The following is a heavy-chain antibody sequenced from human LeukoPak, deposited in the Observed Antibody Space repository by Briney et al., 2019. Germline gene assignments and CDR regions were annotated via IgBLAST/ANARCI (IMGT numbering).Heavy chain of an antibody. V-gene: IGHV4-59*01. CDR1: GGSISCYY. CDR2: IYYSGST. D-gene: IGHD6-6*01. J-gene: IGHJ6*03. Sequence: SETLSLTCTVHGGSISCYYWSWIRQPPGKGLEWIGYIYYSGSTNYNPSLKSRVTISVDTSKNQFSLKLSSVTAADTAVYYCARAVGSSSSCEPNCYYYYYMDVWGKGTTVTVSS. CDR3: ARAVGSSSSCEPNCYYYYYMDV.